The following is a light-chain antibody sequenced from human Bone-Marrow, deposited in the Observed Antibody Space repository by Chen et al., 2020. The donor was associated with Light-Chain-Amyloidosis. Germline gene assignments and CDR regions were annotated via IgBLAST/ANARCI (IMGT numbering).Light chain of an antibody. V-gene: IGKV3-20*01. Sequence: EIVLTQSPGTLSLSPGEGANLSCRASQTISSNYLTWYQQKFGQAPRLLIYGSASRATGIPDRFTGRGSGTDFTLTLNRLEPEDGAMYYCQQYGTSPLTFGGGTKVEIK. J-gene: IGKJ4*01. CDR2: GSA. CDR1: QTISSNY. CDR3: QQYGTSPLT.